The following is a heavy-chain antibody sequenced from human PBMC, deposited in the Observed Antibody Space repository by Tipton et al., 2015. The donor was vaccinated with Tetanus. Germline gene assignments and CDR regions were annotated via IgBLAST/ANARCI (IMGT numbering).Heavy chain of an antibody. V-gene: IGHV4-4*07. J-gene: IGHJ6*02. D-gene: IGHD6-19*01. CDR1: GGSMISYY. CDR2: IYTSGTT. CDR3: ARAEYSSGWFSTDRDYYYGMDV. Sequence: TLSLTCTVSGGSMISYYWSWIRQPAGKGLEWIGRIYTSGTTNYNPSLKSRVTMSLDTSKNQFSLKLSSVTAADTAVYYCARAEYSSGWFSTDRDYYYGMDVWGQGTTVTVSS.